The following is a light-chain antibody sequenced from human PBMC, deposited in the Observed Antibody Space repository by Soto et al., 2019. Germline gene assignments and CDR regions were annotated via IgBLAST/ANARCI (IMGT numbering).Light chain of an antibody. Sequence: DIQMTQSPSSLSASVGARVSITCQASQDIRTSLSWFQQKPGRAPKLLIYGASNLETGVPSRFRGSGSGTDFTFTISSLQPEVIATYYCQQYDNLPPFTFGPGTKVDIK. CDR3: QQYDNLPPFT. J-gene: IGKJ3*01. CDR2: GAS. V-gene: IGKV1-33*01. CDR1: QDIRTS.